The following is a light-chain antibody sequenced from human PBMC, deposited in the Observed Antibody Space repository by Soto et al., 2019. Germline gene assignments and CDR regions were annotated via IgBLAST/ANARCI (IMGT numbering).Light chain of an antibody. Sequence: EIVLTQYPGTLSLSPGERATLSCRASQSVSSSYLGWYQQKPGQAPRLLMYGASSRATGIPERFSGSGSGTDFTLTISRLEPEDFAVYYCQQYGSSPRTFGQGTKVDIK. V-gene: IGKV3-20*01. CDR1: QSVSSSY. CDR3: QQYGSSPRT. CDR2: GAS. J-gene: IGKJ1*01.